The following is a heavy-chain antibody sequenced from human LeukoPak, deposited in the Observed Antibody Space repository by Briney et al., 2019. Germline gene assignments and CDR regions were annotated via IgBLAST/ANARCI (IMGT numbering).Heavy chain of an antibody. V-gene: IGHV4-4*09. J-gene: IGHJ4*02. CDR2: IYTSGST. Sequence: PSETLSLTCTVSGDSISGHYWNWIRQPPGKGLEWIGYIYTSGSTNYNPSLKSRVTISVDASKNQFSLKLSSVTAADTAVYYCARRIAAAAHFDYWGQGTLVTVSS. CDR1: GDSISGHY. CDR3: ARRIAAAAHFDY. D-gene: IGHD6-13*01.